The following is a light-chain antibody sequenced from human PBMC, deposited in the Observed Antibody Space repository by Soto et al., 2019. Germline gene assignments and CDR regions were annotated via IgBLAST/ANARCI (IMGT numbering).Light chain of an antibody. CDR2: STN. J-gene: IGLJ3*02. Sequence: QTVVTQEPSFSVSPGRTVTLTCGLSSGSVSTSYYPSWYQQTPGQAPRTLIYSTNTRSSGVPDRFSDSILGNKAALTITGAQADDESDYYCVLYMGSGIWVFGGGTKVTVL. V-gene: IGLV8-61*01. CDR1: SGSVSTSYY. CDR3: VLYMGSGIWV.